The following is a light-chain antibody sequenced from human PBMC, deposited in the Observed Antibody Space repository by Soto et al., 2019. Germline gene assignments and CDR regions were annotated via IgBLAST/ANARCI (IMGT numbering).Light chain of an antibody. CDR2: GTS. V-gene: IGKV1-17*03. Sequence: DIQMTQSPSAMSASVGDRVTITCRASQGIGSFLTWFQQKPGKVPKRLIYGTSNLQNGVPERFRGTGSGKEFALTINGLQPEDVATYYGLQHGGYPFTFGGGTKVEV. CDR1: QGIGSF. J-gene: IGKJ4*01. CDR3: LQHGGYPFT.